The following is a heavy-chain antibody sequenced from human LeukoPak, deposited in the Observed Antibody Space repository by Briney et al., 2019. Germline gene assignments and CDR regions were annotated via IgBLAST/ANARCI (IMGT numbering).Heavy chain of an antibody. CDR3: ARDRDFARDY. CDR1: GFTFSHFW. J-gene: IGHJ4*02. V-gene: IGHV3-7*01. D-gene: IGHD2-21*01. CDR2: INEHGNQK. Sequence: GGSLRLSCAASGFTFSHFWMSWVRQAPGKGLEWVANINEHGNQKYYVDSLDGRFTISRGNAKNSLFLQMDSRKDEDTAVYYCARDRDFARDYWGQGALVTVSS.